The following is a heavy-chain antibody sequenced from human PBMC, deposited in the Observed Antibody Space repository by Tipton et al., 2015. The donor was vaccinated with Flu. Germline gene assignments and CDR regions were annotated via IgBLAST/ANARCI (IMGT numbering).Heavy chain of an antibody. CDR1: GGSISSYY. Sequence: TLSLTCTVSGGSISSYYWSWIRQPPGKGLEWIGYIYYSGSTNYNPSLKSRVTISVDTSKNQFSLKLSSVTAADTAVYYCARHRHDFWSDYNWFDPWGQGTLVTVSS. CDR2: IYYSGST. J-gene: IGHJ5*02. D-gene: IGHD3-3*01. CDR3: ARHRHDFWSDYNWFDP. V-gene: IGHV4-59*08.